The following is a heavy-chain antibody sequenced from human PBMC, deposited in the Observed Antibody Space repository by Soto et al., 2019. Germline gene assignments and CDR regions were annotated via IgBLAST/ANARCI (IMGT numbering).Heavy chain of an antibody. CDR3: ARHRSEEDFDY. V-gene: IGHV4-39*01. CDR1: GGSISSSSYY. Sequence: NPSETLSLTCTVSGGSISSSSYYWGWIRQPPGKGLEWIGSIYYSGSTYYNPSLKSRVTISVDTSKNQFSLKLSSVTAADTAVYYCARHRSEEDFDYWGQGTLVTVSS. J-gene: IGHJ4*02. D-gene: IGHD3-10*01. CDR2: IYYSGST.